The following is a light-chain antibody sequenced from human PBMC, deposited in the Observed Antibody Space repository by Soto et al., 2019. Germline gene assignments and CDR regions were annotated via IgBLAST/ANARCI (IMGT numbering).Light chain of an antibody. CDR1: SSDVGGHNY. Sequence: QSVLTQPASVSGSPGQSITISCTGTSSDVGGHNYVSWYQQYPGKAPKLMIYEVSNRPSGVSNRFSGSKSGNTASLTISGLQAEDEADYYCSSYSSSSTWGFGGGTKLTVL. V-gene: IGLV2-14*01. J-gene: IGLJ3*02. CDR2: EVS. CDR3: SSYSSSSTWG.